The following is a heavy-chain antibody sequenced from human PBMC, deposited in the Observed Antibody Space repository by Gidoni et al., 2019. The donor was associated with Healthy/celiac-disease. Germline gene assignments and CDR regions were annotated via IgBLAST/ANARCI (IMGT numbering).Heavy chain of an antibody. D-gene: IGHD3-10*01. V-gene: IGHV4-34*01. CDR1: GGSFSGYY. CDR3: ARPNRYGSGSYTFDY. CDR2: INHSGST. Sequence: QVQLQQWGAGLLTPSETLSLTCAVYGGSFSGYYWSWIRQPPGKGLEWIGEINHSGSTNYNPSLKSRVTISVDTSKNQFSLKLSSVTAADTAVYYCARPNRYGSGSYTFDYWGQGTLVTVSS. J-gene: IGHJ4*02.